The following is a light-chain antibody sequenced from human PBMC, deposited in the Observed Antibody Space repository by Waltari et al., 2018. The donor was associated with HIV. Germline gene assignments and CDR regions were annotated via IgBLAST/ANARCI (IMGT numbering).Light chain of an antibody. V-gene: IGLV2-14*03. CDR2: DAT. Sequence: HSALTQPASVSGSPGQSISISCSGTGSDLGASAFVSWYQQHPGSPPKLIIYDATNRPSDVSARFSASKSGTTASLTITGLQDEDEADYFCSSFTTSQTYIFGSGSRVTVL. CDR3: SSFTTSQTYI. J-gene: IGLJ1*01. CDR1: GSDLGASAF.